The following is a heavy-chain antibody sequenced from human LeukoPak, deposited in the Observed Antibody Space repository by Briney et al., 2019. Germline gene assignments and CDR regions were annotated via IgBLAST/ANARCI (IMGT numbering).Heavy chain of an antibody. CDR2: IGIAGDT. Sequence: TGGSLRLSCAASGFTFSRYDMHWVRQVTGKGLEWVSVIGIAGDTYYADSVKGRFTISRENAKNSLYLQMNSLRVGDTAVYYCARDLNGGYGLDVWGQGTTVTVSS. V-gene: IGHV3-13*01. CDR1: GFTFSRYD. D-gene: IGHD3-10*01. J-gene: IGHJ6*02. CDR3: ARDLNGGYGLDV.